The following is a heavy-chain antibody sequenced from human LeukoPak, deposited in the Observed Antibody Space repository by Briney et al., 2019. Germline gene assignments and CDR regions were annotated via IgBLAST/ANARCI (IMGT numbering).Heavy chain of an antibody. J-gene: IGHJ4*02. CDR1: GGTLSSYA. CDR2: IIPIFGTA. Sequence: ASVKVSCKASGGTLSSYAISWVRQAPGQGLEWMGGIIPIFGTANYAQKFQGRVTITADKSTSTAYMELSSLRSEDTVVYYCHAYCGGDCYPYPFDYWGQGTLVTVSS. V-gene: IGHV1-69*06. D-gene: IGHD2-21*02. CDR3: HAYCGGDCYPYPFDY.